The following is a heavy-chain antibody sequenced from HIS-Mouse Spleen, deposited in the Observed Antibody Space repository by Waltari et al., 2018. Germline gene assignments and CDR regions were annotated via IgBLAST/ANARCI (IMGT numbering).Heavy chain of an antibody. CDR2: IYYSGST. D-gene: IGHD6-13*01. J-gene: IGHJ2*01. CDR3: AREIPYSSSWYDWYFDL. Sequence: QLQLQESGPGLVKPSETLSLTCTVSVGSITISSSYWGWIRQPPGKGLEWIGSIYYSGSTYYNPSLKSRVTISVDTSKNQFSLKLSSVTAADTAVYYCAREIPYSSSWYDWYFDLWGRGTLVTVSS. CDR1: VGSITISSSY. V-gene: IGHV4-39*07.